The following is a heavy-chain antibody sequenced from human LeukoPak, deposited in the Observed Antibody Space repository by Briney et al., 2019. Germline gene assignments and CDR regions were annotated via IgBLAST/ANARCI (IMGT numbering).Heavy chain of an antibody. V-gene: IGHV3-7*01. Sequence: EGSLRLSCAASGFSFSTYWMSWVRQAPGEGLEWVANIKQDGSEKYYVDSVKGRFTISRDNAKNSLYLQMNSLRAEDTAVYYCARAGNWNDGGYFDYWGQGTLVTVSS. CDR2: IKQDGSEK. CDR1: GFSFSTYW. D-gene: IGHD1-20*01. CDR3: ARAGNWNDGGYFDY. J-gene: IGHJ4*02.